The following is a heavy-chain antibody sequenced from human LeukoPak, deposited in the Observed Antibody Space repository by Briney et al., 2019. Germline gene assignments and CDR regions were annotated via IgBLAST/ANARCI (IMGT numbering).Heavy chain of an antibody. V-gene: IGHV3-21*01. CDR2: ISTTTYT. J-gene: IGHJ4*02. CDR3: ARGNYFDY. D-gene: IGHD3-10*01. CDR1: GFTFSSYS. Sequence: GGSLRLSCAASGFTFSSYSMHWVRQAPGKGLEWVSSISTTTYTYYADSAKGRFTISRDNAKNSLYLQMNSLRAEDTGVYYCARGNYFDYWGQGTLVTVSS.